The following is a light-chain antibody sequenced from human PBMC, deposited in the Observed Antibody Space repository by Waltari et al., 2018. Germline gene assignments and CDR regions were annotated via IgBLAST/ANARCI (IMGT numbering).Light chain of an antibody. J-gene: IGKJ5*01. Sequence: DIQLTQSPSFLSASVGDRVTITCRSSQGISSLLAWYQQKAGKAPQLLIHTASTVQGGVPSRFSGSGSGTDFTLTIGSLQPEDFATYYCQQRHSYPITFGQGTRLDIK. V-gene: IGKV1-9*01. CDR1: QGISSL. CDR2: TAS. CDR3: QQRHSYPIT.